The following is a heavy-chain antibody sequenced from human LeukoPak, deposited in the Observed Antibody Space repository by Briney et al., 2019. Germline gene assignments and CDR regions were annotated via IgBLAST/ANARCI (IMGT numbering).Heavy chain of an antibody. D-gene: IGHD2-15*01. CDR1: GGSFSGYY. J-gene: IGHJ4*02. CDR2: INHSGST. V-gene: IGHV4-34*01. CDR3: ARGVSCSGGSCFVDY. Sequence: PSETLSLTCAVYGGSFSGYYWSWIRQPLGKGLEWIGEINHSGSTNYNPSLKSRVTISVDTSKNQFSLKLSPVTAADTAVYYCARGVSCSGGSCFVDYWGQGTLVTVSS.